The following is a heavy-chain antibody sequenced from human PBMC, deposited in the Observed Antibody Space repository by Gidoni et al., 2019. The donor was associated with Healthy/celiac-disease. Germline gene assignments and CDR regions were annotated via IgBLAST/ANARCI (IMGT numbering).Heavy chain of an antibody. Sequence: EVQLVQSGAEVKKPGESLRISGKGSGYSFTSYRISWVRQMSGKGLEWMGRIDPSDAYTNYSPSFQGHVTISADKSISTAYLQWSSLKASDTAMYYCARLVSSGWYGYYYYGMDVWGQGTTVTVSS. J-gene: IGHJ6*02. D-gene: IGHD6-19*01. CDR1: GYSFTSYR. CDR3: ARLVSSGWYGYYYYGMDV. CDR2: IDPSDAYT. V-gene: IGHV5-10-1*03.